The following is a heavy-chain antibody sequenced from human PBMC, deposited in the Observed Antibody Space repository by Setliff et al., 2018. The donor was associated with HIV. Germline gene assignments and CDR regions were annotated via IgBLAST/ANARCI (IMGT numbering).Heavy chain of an antibody. CDR1: GFTFSRYW. D-gene: IGHD2-15*01. J-gene: IGHJ4*02. CDR2: IKQDGSDK. V-gene: IGHV3-7*03. Sequence: GGSLRLSCAASGFTFSRYWMSWVRQTPGKELEWVATIKQDGSDKYYVDSVTGRFTISRDNAKNSLSLQMNSLRAEDTAVYYCARAXXXAARYWGRGTLVTVSS. CDR3: ARAXXXAARY.